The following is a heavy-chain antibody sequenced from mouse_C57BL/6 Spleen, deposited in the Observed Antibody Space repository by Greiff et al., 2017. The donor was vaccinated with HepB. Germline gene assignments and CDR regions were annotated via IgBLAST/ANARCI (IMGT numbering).Heavy chain of an antibody. CDR1: GFTFSSYA. Sequence: EVKLVESGEGLVKPGGSLKLSCAASGFTFSSYAMSWVRQTPEKRLEWVAYISSGGDYIYYADTVKGRFTISRDNARNTLYLQMSSLKSEDTAMYYCTTLLWGAAMDYWGQGTSVTVSS. V-gene: IGHV5-9-1*02. J-gene: IGHJ4*01. D-gene: IGHD2-10*01. CDR3: TTLLWGAAMDY. CDR2: ISSGGDYI.